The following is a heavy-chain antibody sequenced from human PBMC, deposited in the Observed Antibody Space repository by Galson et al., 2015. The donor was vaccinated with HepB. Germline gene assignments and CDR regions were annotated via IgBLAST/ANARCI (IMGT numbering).Heavy chain of an antibody. V-gene: IGHV3-11*01. Sequence: SLRLSCAASGFTFSDYYMNWIRQAPGKGLEWVSYISSSGNVVHYTDSVKGRFTISRDNAKTSLYLQMNSLRTEETAMYYCARGEGANDWFDPWGQGTLVTVSS. CDR3: ARGEGANDWFDP. J-gene: IGHJ5*02. D-gene: IGHD1-26*01. CDR1: GFTFSDYY. CDR2: ISSSGNVV.